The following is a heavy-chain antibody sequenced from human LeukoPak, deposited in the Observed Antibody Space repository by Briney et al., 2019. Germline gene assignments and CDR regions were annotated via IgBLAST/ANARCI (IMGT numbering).Heavy chain of an antibody. Sequence: GGSLRLSCAASGFTFSSYWMSWVRQAPGKGLEWVANIKQDGSEKKYVDSVKGRFTISRDNAKNSLYLQMNSLRAEDTAVYYCARQGSGSLTWFDPWGQGSLVTVSS. CDR2: IKQDGSEK. J-gene: IGHJ5*02. V-gene: IGHV3-7*01. CDR3: ARQGSGSLTWFDP. CDR1: GFTFSSYW. D-gene: IGHD3-10*01.